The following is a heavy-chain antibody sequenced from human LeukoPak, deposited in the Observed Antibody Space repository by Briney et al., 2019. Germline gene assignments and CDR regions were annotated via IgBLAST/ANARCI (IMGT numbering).Heavy chain of an antibody. CDR3: ARDRARIVGATNFDY. CDR2: INPSGGST. D-gene: IGHD1-26*01. V-gene: IGHV1-46*01. CDR1: GYTFTSYY. Sequence: ASVKVSCKASGYTFTSYYMHWVRQAPGQGLEWMGIINPSGGSTSYAQKFQGRVTMTRDMSTSTVYMELSSLRSEDTAVYYCARDRARIVGATNFDYRGQGTLVTVSS. J-gene: IGHJ4*02.